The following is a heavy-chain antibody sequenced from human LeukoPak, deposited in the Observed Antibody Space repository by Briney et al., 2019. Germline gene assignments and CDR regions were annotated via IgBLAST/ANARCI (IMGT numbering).Heavy chain of an antibody. D-gene: IGHD7-27*01. CDR3: ARDRSWGSQCYFDY. CDR2: IWYDGSNK. V-gene: IGHV3-33*01. CDR1: GFTFSSYG. J-gene: IGHJ4*02. Sequence: GGSLRLSCAASGFTFSSYGMHWVRQAPGKGLEWVVVIWYDGSNKYYADSVKGRFTISRDNSKNTLYLQMNSPRAEDTAVYYCARDRSWGSQCYFDYWGQGTLVTVSS.